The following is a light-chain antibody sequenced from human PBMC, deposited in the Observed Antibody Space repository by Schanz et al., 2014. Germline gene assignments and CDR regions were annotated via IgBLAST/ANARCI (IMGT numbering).Light chain of an antibody. CDR1: QSVSTY. CDR3: QQYGSSPWT. Sequence: EIVLTQSPPTLSLSPGDRATLSCRASQSVSTYLLWYQQRPGQAPRVLIYDASSRATGIPARFSGSGSGTDFTLTISRLEPEDFAVYYCQQYGSSPWTFGQGTKVEIK. J-gene: IGKJ1*01. V-gene: IGKV3-20*01. CDR2: DAS.